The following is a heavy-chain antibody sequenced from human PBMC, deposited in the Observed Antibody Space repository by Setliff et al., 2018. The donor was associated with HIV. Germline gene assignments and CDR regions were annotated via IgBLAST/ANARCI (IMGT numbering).Heavy chain of an antibody. CDR2: FYDGGST. V-gene: IGHV4-39*01. CDR1: GGSISRSDYY. J-gene: IGHJ4*02. D-gene: IGHD1-1*01. Sequence: SETLSLTCTVSGGSISRSDYYWGWIRQPPGEGLEWIGSFYDGGSTYYNPSLKSRVTISVDTSKNQSSLNLSSLTAADTAVYYCARMDPRLTYNDYWGQGTLVTVSS. CDR3: ARMDPRLTYNDY.